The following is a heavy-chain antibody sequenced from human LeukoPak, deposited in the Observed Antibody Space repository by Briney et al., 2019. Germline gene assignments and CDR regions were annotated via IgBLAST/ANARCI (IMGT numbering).Heavy chain of an antibody. V-gene: IGHV1-8*01. CDR3: ARPPETDTSDWYNWFDP. CDR2: MNPNSGNT. Sequence: EASVKVSFKASGYTFTIYDINWVRQATGQGLEWMGWMNPNSGNTGYAQKFQGRVTMTRNTSISTAYMELSSLRSEDTAVYYCARPPETDTSDWYNWFDPWGQGTLVTVSS. J-gene: IGHJ5*02. CDR1: GYTFTIYD. D-gene: IGHD2-2*01.